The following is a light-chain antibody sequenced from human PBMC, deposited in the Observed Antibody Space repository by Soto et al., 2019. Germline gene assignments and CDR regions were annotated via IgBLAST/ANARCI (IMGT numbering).Light chain of an antibody. Sequence: DIQMTQSPSTLSASVGDRVTITCRASQSISSWLAWYQQKPGKAPKLLIYDASSLESGVPSRFSGSGSGTAFTLTIRRLQPDDFATYYCQQYNSYPWTFGQGTQVEIK. CDR1: QSISSW. J-gene: IGKJ1*01. CDR2: DAS. CDR3: QQYNSYPWT. V-gene: IGKV1-5*01.